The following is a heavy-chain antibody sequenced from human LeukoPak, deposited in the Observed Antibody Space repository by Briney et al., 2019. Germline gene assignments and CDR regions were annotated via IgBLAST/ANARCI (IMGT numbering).Heavy chain of an antibody. D-gene: IGHD2-21*01. CDR1: GGSFSGHY. V-gene: IGHV4-34*01. CDR2: INHSGRT. Sequence: PSETLSLTSAEYGGSFSGHYMCWIRQPPGKGLGWIGEINHSGRTNYNPSLKSRVTISVDTSKNQFSLKLNSVTAADTAVYYCARGYSFPTNKEVDAFDMWGGRPMVTVSS. CDR3: ARGYSFPTNKEVDAFDM. J-gene: IGHJ3*02.